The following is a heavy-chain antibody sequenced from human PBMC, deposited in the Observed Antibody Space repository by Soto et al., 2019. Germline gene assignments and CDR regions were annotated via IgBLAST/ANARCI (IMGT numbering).Heavy chain of an antibody. V-gene: IGHV3-64*01. D-gene: IGHD2-8*02. CDR3: ARDYCPGGVCYTIFDY. CDR1: GFTFSTYP. J-gene: IGHJ4*02. CDR2: ISGNGGST. Sequence: EVQLVESGGNLAQPGGSLRLSCAASGFTFSTYPMHWVRQGPGTGLEYVAGISGNGGSTHYANSVQGRFTISRDNSKSTLYLQMGCLRAEDMAVYYCARDYCPGGVCYTIFDYWGQGTLVTVSS.